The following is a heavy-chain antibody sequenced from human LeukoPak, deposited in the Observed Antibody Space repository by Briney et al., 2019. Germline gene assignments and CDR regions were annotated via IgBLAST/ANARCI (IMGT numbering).Heavy chain of an antibody. D-gene: IGHD2-2*03. J-gene: IGHJ5*02. CDR1: GYDFPSYH. V-gene: IGHV1-18*01. Sequence: ASVKVSCKAFGYDFPSYHINWVRQAPGQGLEWMGWISAYNGDTNYAQKFQGRVTMTTDTSTSTAYMELSSLRSEDTAVYYCARDMDNNWFDPWGQGTLVTVSS. CDR2: ISAYNGDT. CDR3: ARDMDNNWFDP.